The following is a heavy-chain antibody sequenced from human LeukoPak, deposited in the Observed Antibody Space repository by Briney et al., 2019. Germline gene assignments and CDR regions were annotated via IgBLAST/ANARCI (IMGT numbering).Heavy chain of an antibody. Sequence: SEALSLTCTVSGVSISSYYWSWIRQPPGKGLEWIGYIYYSGSTNYNPSLKSRVTISLDTFKNQFSLKLSSVTAADTAVYYCARHDGSSWYYAFDVWGQGTMVTVSS. V-gene: IGHV4-59*08. CDR2: IYYSGST. CDR3: ARHDGSSWYYAFDV. CDR1: GVSISSYY. J-gene: IGHJ3*01. D-gene: IGHD6-13*01.